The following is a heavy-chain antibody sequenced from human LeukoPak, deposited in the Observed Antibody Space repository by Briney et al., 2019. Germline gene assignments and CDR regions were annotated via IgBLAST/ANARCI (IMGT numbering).Heavy chain of an antibody. J-gene: IGHJ6*02. D-gene: IGHD6-19*01. V-gene: IGHV3-66*01. Sequence: GGSLRLSCAASGFTVSSNYMSWVRQAPGKGLEWVSVIYSGGSTYYADSVKGRFTISRDNSKNTLYLQMNSLRAEDTAVYYCAREGATSGLVAGTLYYYYGMDVWGQGTTVTVSS. CDR3: AREGATSGLVAGTLYYYYGMDV. CDR2: IYSGGST. CDR1: GFTVSSNY.